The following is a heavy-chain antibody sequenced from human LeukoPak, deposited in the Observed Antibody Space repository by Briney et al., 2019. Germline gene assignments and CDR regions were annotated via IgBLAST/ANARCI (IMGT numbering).Heavy chain of an antibody. Sequence: PSETLSLTCTVSGGSISGYYWSWIRQPPGKGLQWIGYIHYSGSTNYNPSLKSRLTISVDTSKNQFSLKLSSVTAADTAVYYCAREGGVLRYFDWLLNYYYYMDVWGKGTTVTVSS. CDR1: GGSISGYY. CDR2: IHYSGST. CDR3: AREGGVLRYFDWLLNYYYYMDV. D-gene: IGHD3-9*01. J-gene: IGHJ6*03. V-gene: IGHV4-59*12.